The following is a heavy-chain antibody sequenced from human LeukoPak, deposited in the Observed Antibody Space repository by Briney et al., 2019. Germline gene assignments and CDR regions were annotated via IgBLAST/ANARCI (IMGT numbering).Heavy chain of an antibody. D-gene: IGHD3-3*01. CDR3: ATGGPLKSTIFGVVSHLDY. J-gene: IGHJ4*02. CDR2: FDPEDGET. CDR1: GYTLTELS. V-gene: IGHV1-24*01. Sequence: ASVKVSCKVSGYTLTELSMHWVRQAPGKGLEWMGGFDPEDGETIYAQKFQGRVTMTEDTSTDTAYMELSSLRSEDTAVYYCATGGPLKSTIFGVVSHLDYWGQGTLVTVSS.